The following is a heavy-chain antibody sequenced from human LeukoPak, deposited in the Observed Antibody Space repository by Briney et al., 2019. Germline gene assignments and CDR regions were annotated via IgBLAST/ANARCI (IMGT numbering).Heavy chain of an antibody. V-gene: IGHV3-7*03. CDR1: GFTFSRYF. Sequence: GGSLRLSCVASGFTFSRYFMSWFRQAPGKGLEWVANIHQGGSERNYMDSVKGRFTISRDDAKSSLSLQMNSLRAEDTAVYYCARSIDVECTCPEDWGQGTLVTVSS. J-gene: IGHJ4*02. CDR2: IHQGGSER. D-gene: IGHD2-8*01. CDR3: ARSIDVECTCPED.